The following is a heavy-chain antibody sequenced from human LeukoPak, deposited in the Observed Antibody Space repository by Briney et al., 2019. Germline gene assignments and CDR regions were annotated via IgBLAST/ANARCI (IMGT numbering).Heavy chain of an antibody. V-gene: IGHV4-39*01. CDR2: IYYTGST. J-gene: IGHJ4*02. CDR3: ATIRAYTSGWYPARGIDY. D-gene: IGHD6-19*01. CDR1: GGSISSNTFY. Sequence: KPSETLSLTCAVSGGSISSNTFYWGWIRQPPGKGLEWIGSIYYTGSTYYNPSLKSRVTISVDTSKNQFSLNLSSVTAADTAVYFCATIRAYTSGWYPARGIDYWGQGTLVTVSS.